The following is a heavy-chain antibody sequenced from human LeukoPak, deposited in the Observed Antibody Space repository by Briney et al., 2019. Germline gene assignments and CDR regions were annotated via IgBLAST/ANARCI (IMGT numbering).Heavy chain of an antibody. CDR2: ISGSGGST. V-gene: IGHV3-23*01. CDR3: ARKGYCSSTSCYAFDY. Sequence: GGSLRLSCAASGFTFSTYAMSWVRQGPGKGLEWVSGISGSGGSTYYVDSVKGRFTISRDNSKNTLYLQMNSLRAEDTAVYYCARKGYCSSTSCYAFDYWGQGTLVTVSS. D-gene: IGHD2-2*01. CDR1: GFTFSTYA. J-gene: IGHJ4*02.